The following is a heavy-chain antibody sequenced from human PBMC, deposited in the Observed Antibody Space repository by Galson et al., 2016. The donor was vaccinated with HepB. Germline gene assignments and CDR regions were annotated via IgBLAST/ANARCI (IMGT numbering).Heavy chain of an antibody. CDR2: INEDGSEK. Sequence: SLRLSCADSGFSFSNYWVTWVRQAPGKGLEWVGHINEDGSEKYYVDSVKGRFTISRDHTKHSLYLQMNSLRAEDTAVYHCARVGRHPYYYALVVWGQGTTVTVSS. J-gene: IGHJ6*02. V-gene: IGHV3-7*01. CDR3: ARVGRHPYYYALVV. D-gene: IGHD3-10*01. CDR1: GFSFSNYW.